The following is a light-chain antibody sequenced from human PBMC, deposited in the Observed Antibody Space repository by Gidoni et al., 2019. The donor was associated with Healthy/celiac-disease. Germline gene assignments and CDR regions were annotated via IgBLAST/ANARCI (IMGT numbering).Light chain of an antibody. CDR2: DAS. Sequence: EIVLTQSPATLSLSPGERATLSCRASRSVSSYLAWYQQKPGQATRLLIYDASNRATGIPARFSGSGSGTDFTLTISSLEPEDFAVYYCQQRSNWPPYTFGQGTKLEIK. CDR3: QQRSNWPPYT. J-gene: IGKJ2*01. CDR1: RSVSSY. V-gene: IGKV3-11*01.